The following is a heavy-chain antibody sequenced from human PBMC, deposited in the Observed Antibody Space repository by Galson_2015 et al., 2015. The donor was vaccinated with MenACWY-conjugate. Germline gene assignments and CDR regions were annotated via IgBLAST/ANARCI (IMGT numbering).Heavy chain of an antibody. J-gene: IGHJ4*02. CDR1: GFTFSSYA. D-gene: IGHD2-15*01. CDR2: ISYDGSNK. CDR3: ARDPKKVVVAGDFDY. V-gene: IGHV3-30*04. Sequence: SLRLSCAASGFTFSSYAMHWVRQAPGKGLEWVAVISYDGSNKYYADSVKGRFTISRDNSKNTLYLQMNSLRAEDTAVYYCARDPKKVVVAGDFDYWGQGTLVTVSS.